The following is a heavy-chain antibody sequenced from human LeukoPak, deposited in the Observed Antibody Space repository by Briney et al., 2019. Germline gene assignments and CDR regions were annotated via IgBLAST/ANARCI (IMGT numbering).Heavy chain of an antibody. CDR2: IRYDGSNK. V-gene: IGHV3-30*02. CDR3: AKDRCSSTSCYEKFWFDP. CDR1: GFTFSSYG. D-gene: IGHD2-2*01. Sequence: GGSLRLSCAASGFTFSSYGMHWARQAPGKGLEWVAFIRYDGSNKYYADSVKGRFTISRDNSKNTLYLQMNSLRAEDTAVYYCAKDRCSSTSCYEKFWFDPWGQGTLVTVSS. J-gene: IGHJ5*02.